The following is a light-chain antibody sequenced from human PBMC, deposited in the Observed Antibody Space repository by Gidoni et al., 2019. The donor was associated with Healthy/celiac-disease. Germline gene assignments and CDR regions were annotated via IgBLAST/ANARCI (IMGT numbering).Light chain of an antibody. V-gene: IGKV1-33*01. J-gene: IGKJ2*03. Sequence: DILMTQSPSSLSASVGDRVTITCQASQDISNYLNWYQQKPGKAPKLLLYDASNLETGVPSRFSGSGSGTDFTFTISSLQPEDIATYYCQQYDNLLVSFXQXTKLEIK. CDR1: QDISNY. CDR3: QQYDNLLVS. CDR2: DAS.